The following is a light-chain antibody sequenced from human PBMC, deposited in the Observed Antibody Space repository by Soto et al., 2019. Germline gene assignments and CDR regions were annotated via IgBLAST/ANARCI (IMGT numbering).Light chain of an antibody. CDR3: SSYGGSNNLL. V-gene: IGLV2-8*01. CDR1: SRDIGGYDF. J-gene: IGLJ2*01. Sequence: QSALTQPPSASGSPGQSVTISCTGTSRDIGGYDFVSWYQQHPGKAPKLLIYDVIKRPSGVPDRFSGSKSGNTASLTVSGLQTDDEDDYYCSSYGGSNNLLFGGGTQLTVL. CDR2: DVI.